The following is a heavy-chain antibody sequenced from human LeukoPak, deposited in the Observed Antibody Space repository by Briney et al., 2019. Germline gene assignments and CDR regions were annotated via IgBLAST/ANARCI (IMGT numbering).Heavy chain of an antibody. CDR1: GFTFSSSA. J-gene: IGHJ4*02. CDR2: IYSDNT. D-gene: IGHD4/OR15-4a*01. Sequence: GGSLRLSCAASGFTFSSSAMTWVRQAPGKGLEWVSFIYSDNTHYSDSVKGRFTISRDNSKNTLYLQMNSLRAEDTAVYYCARRAGAYSHPYDYWGQGTLVTVSS. V-gene: IGHV3-53*01. CDR3: ARRAGAYSHPYDY.